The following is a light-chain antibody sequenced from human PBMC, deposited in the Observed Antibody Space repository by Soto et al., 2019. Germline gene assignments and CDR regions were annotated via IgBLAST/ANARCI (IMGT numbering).Light chain of an antibody. J-gene: IGKJ1*01. V-gene: IGKV1-5*01. CDR1: QVISGW. Sequence: DIQMTQSPSSVSASVGDRVTITCRASQVISGWLAWYQKKPGQAPRLLIYGASNLESGVPSRFSGSESGTDFTLTINSLQPDDFATYYCQHYNSYSEAFGQGTKVDI. CDR2: GAS. CDR3: QHYNSYSEA.